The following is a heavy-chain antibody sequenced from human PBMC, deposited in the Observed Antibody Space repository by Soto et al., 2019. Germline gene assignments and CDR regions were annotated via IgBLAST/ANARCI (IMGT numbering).Heavy chain of an antibody. D-gene: IGHD2-2*02. J-gene: IGHJ6*02. CDR2: IDPSDSYT. CDR3: ARRYCSSTSCYTGMDV. V-gene: IGHV5-10-1*01. Sequence: PGESLKISCKGSGYSFTSYWISWVRQMPGKGLEWMGRIDPSDSYTNYSPSFQGHVTISADKSISTAYLQWSSLKASDTAMYYCARRYCSSTSCYTGMDVWGQGTTVTVSS. CDR1: GYSFTSYW.